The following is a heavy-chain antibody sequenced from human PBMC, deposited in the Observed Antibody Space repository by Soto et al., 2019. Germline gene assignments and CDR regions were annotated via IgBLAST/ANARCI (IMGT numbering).Heavy chain of an antibody. D-gene: IGHD1-1*01. Sequence: GASVKVSCKASGGTFGSYTISWVRQAPGQGLEWMGRIIPILGIANYAQKFQGRVTITADKSTSTAYMELSSLRSEDTAVYYCASSNRHGNTRPFDIWGQGTMVTVSS. CDR3: ASSNRHGNTRPFDI. J-gene: IGHJ3*02. CDR2: IIPILGIA. V-gene: IGHV1-69*02. CDR1: GGTFGSYT.